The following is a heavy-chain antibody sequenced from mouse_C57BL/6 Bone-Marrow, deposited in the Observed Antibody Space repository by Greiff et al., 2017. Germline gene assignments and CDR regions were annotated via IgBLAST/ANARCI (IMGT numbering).Heavy chain of an antibody. J-gene: IGHJ3*01. CDR1: GYTFTSYW. CDR2: IYPGSGST. CDR3: AREDPIYYDYDEAWFAY. D-gene: IGHD2-4*01. Sequence: VQLQQPGAELVKPGASVKMSCKASGYTFTSYWITWVKQRPGQGLEWIGDIYPGSGSTNYNEKFKSKATLTVDTSSSTAYMQLSSLTSEDSAVXFCAREDPIYYDYDEAWFAYWGQGTLVTVSA. V-gene: IGHV1-55*01.